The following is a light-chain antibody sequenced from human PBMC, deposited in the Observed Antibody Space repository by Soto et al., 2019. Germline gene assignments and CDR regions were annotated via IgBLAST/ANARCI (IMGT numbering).Light chain of an antibody. CDR1: QSISSS. CDR3: QQYYDWPPT. V-gene: IGKV3-15*01. Sequence: EIVMTQSPATLSVSPVERATLSCMASQSISSSLAWYQQKPGQAPRLLIHGASTRATSNPGRFSGSGSGAEFTLTISSLQSEDFALYYCQQYYDWPPTFGQGTKVDIK. CDR2: GAS. J-gene: IGKJ1*01.